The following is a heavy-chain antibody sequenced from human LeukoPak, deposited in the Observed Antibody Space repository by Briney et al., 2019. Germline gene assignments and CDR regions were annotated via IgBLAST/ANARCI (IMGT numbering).Heavy chain of an antibody. Sequence: GESLKISCKGSGYSFSSYWIVWVRQMPGQGLEWMGIIYPGDSDTKYSPSFQGQVTISADKSISTAYLQWSSLKASDTAMYFCARGGSSSWYRHWFDPWGQGTLVTVSS. CDR2: IYPGDSDT. D-gene: IGHD6-13*01. J-gene: IGHJ5*02. V-gene: IGHV5-51*01. CDR1: GYSFSSYW. CDR3: ARGGSSSWYRHWFDP.